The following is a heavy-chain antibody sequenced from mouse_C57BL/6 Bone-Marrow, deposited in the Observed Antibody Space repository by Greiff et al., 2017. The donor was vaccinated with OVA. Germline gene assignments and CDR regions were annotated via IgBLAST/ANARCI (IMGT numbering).Heavy chain of an antibody. J-gene: IGHJ2*01. V-gene: IGHV1-52*01. Sequence: QVQLQQPGAELVRPGSSVKLSCKASGYTFTSYWMHWVKQRPIQGLEWIGNIDPSDSDTHYNQKFKDKATLTVDKSSSTAYMQLSSLTSEDSAVYYCARSGVITTVLAEGYFDYWGQGTTLTVSS. D-gene: IGHD1-1*01. CDR1: GYTFTSYW. CDR3: ARSGVITTVLAEGYFDY. CDR2: IDPSDSDT.